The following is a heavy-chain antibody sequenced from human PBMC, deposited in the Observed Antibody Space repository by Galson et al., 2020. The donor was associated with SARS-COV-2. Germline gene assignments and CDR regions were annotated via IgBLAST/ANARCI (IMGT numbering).Heavy chain of an antibody. CDR3: AKRGYSYGYVPWCIDY. CDR2: ISYDGSNK. CDR1: GFTFSSYA. V-gene: IGHV3-30-3*02. Sequence: GESLKISCAASGFTFSSYAMHWVRQAPGKGLEWVAFISYDGSNKYYADSVKGRFTISRDNTKNTLYLQMNSLRAEDTAVYYCAKRGYSYGYVPWCIDYWGQGTLVTVSS. J-gene: IGHJ4*02. D-gene: IGHD5-18*01.